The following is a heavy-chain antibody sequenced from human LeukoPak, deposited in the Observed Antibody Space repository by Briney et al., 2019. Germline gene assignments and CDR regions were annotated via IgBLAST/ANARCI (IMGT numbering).Heavy chain of an antibody. CDR2: ISYDGSNK. CDR1: GFTFSSYG. Sequence: GGSLRLSCAASGFTFSSYGMHWVRQAPGKGLEWVAVISYDGSNKYYADSVKGRFTISRDNSKNTLYLQMNSLRAEDTAVYYCAKDIGGGWFDPWGQGTLVTVSS. J-gene: IGHJ5*02. CDR3: AKDIGGGWFDP. V-gene: IGHV3-30*18. D-gene: IGHD1-26*01.